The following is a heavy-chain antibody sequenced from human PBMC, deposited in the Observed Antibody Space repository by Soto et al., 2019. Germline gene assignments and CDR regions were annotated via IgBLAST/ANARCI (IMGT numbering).Heavy chain of an antibody. CDR1: GGSIRSGGYY. V-gene: IGHV4-31*03. CDR3: ARAYGDYVFDY. CDR2: IYYSGST. D-gene: IGHD4-17*01. J-gene: IGHJ4*02. Sequence: SETLSLTCTVSGGSIRSGGYYWSWIRQHPGKGLEWIGYIYYSGSTYYNPSLKSRVTISVDTSKNQFSLKLSSVTAADTAVYYCARAYGDYVFDYWGQGTLVTVSS.